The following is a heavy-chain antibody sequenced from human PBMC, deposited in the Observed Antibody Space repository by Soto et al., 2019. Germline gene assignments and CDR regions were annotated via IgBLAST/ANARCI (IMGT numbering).Heavy chain of an antibody. J-gene: IGHJ6*02. CDR3: ARDLQYSRLFYGMDV. CDR2: IYYSGST. D-gene: IGHD6-13*01. CDR1: GGSISSGGYY. V-gene: IGHV4-31*03. Sequence: QVQLQESGPGLVKPSQTLSLTCTVSGGSISSGGYYWSWIRQHPGKGLEWIGYIYYSGSTYYIPSRKRRVTISVDTSKNQFSLKLSSVTAADTAVYYCARDLQYSRLFYGMDVWGQGTTVTVSS.